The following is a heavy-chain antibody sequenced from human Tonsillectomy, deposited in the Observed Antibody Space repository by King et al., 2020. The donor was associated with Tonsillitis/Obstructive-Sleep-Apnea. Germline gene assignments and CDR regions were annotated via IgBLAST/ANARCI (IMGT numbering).Heavy chain of an antibody. CDR2: INPSDGIT. CDR3: VRDDKDGRHLDY. Sequence: QLVQSGAEVKKPGASVKVSCRASGYTFTRNYVHWVRQAPGQGLEWMGIINPSDGITTYAQKFQGRVTMTTDTSTSTVNMELRSLRADDTAVYYCVRDDKDGRHLDYWGQGSLVSVSS. D-gene: IGHD2-15*01. J-gene: IGHJ4*02. V-gene: IGHV1-46*01. CDR1: GYTFTRNY.